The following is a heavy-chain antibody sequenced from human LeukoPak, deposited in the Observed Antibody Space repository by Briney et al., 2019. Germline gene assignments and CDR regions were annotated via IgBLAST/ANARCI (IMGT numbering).Heavy chain of an antibody. CDR2: ISRSSTYI. J-gene: IGHJ4*02. D-gene: IGHD2-15*01. Sequence: GGSRRLSCAASGFTFSSYDMNWVRQAPGKGLEWVSSISRSSTYIFYADSVKGRFTISRDNAKNSLHLQMHSLRAEDTAVYHCVREGGHDYWGQGTLVTVSS. V-gene: IGHV3-21*01. CDR1: GFTFSSYD. CDR3: VREGGHDY.